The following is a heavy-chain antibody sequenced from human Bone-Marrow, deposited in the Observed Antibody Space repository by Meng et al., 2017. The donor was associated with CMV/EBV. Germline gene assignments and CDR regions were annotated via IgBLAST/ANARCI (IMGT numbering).Heavy chain of an antibody. Sequence: GGSLRLSCAASGFTFDDYAMHWVRQAPGKGLEWISGIGGGGVSIFYADSVKGRFTISRDNSKNTLYLQMNSLRAEDTAVYYCAKDFRGYNRPSDYWGQGTLVTVSS. J-gene: IGHJ4*02. CDR1: GFTFDDYA. V-gene: IGHV3-23*01. CDR3: AKDFRGYNRPSDY. D-gene: IGHD1-14*01. CDR2: IGGGGVSI.